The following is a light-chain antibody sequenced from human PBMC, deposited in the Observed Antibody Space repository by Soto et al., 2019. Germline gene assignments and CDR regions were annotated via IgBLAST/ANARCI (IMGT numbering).Light chain of an antibody. CDR1: SSDVGGYNY. V-gene: IGLV2-14*01. J-gene: IGLJ2*01. CDR3: SSYTSSSTPVV. CDR2: DVS. Sequence: QSALTQPASVSGSPGQSITISCTGTSSDVGGYNYVSWCQQHPGKAPKLMIYDVSNRPSGVSNRFSGSKSGNTASLTISGLQAEDEADYHCSSYTSSSTPVVFGGGTKLTVL.